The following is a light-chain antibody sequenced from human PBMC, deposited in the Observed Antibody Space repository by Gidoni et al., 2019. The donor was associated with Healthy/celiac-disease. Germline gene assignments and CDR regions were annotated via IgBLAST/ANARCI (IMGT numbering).Light chain of an antibody. CDR1: QGISSY. CDR2: AAS. J-gene: IGKJ2*01. CDR3: QQYYSYPVT. Sequence: AIRMTQSPSSLSASTGDRVTITCRASQGISSYLAWYQQKPGKAPKLLIYAASTLQSGVPSRFRGSGSGTDFTLTISCLQSEDFATYYCQQYYSYPVTFGQXTKLEIK. V-gene: IGKV1-8*01.